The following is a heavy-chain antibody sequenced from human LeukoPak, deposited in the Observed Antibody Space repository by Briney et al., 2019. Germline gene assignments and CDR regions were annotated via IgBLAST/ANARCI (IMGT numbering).Heavy chain of an antibody. V-gene: IGHV1-69*05. Sequence: ASVKVSCKASGGTFSSYAISWVRQAPGQGLEWMGGIIPIFGTANYAQKFQGRVTITTDESTSTAYMELSSLRSEDTAVYYCASHTPVGPEYSSSADLYYFDYWGQGTLVTVSS. CDR3: ASHTPVGPEYSSSADLYYFDY. CDR2: IIPIFGTA. CDR1: GGTFSSYA. D-gene: IGHD6-6*01. J-gene: IGHJ4*02.